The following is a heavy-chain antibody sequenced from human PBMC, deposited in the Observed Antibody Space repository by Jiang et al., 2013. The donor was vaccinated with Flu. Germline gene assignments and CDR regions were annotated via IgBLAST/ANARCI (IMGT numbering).Heavy chain of an antibody. D-gene: IGHD5-18*01. CDR2: IYWNDDK. V-gene: IGHV2-5*01. Sequence: KPTQTLTLTCTFSGFSLSTSGVGVGWIRQPPGKALEWLALIYWNDDKRYSPSLKSRLTITKDTSKNQVVLTMTNMDPVDTATYYCAHRQQGYGYGPNWYFDLWGCGTLVTVSS. J-gene: IGHJ2*01. CDR3: AHRQQGYGYGPNWYFDL. CDR1: GFSLSTSGVG.